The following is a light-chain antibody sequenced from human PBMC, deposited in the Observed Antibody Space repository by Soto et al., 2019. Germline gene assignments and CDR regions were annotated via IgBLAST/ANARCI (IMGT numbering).Light chain of an antibody. V-gene: IGKV3-20*01. J-gene: IGKJ1*01. CDR2: GAS. CDR1: QSVSSSY. CDR3: QQYGSSPPT. Sequence: IILKQSPGTLSLSPGERATISCRASQSVSSSYLAWYQQKPGQAPRLLIYGASSRATGIPDRFSGSGSGTDFTLTISRLEPEDFAVDYCQQYGSSPPTFGQGTKVDI.